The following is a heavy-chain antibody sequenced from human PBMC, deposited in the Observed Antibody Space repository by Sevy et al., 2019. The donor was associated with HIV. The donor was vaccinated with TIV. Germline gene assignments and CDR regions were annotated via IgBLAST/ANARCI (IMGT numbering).Heavy chain of an antibody. Sequence: GGSLRLSCAASGFTFSSYAMSWVRQAPGKGLEWVSSLSGSGGSTYYADTVKGRFTISRDNSKNTVYLQMNSLRAEDTAVDYCAKSRQGWELLDAFDIWGQGTMVTVSS. CDR1: GFTFSSYA. V-gene: IGHV3-23*01. D-gene: IGHD1-26*01. CDR2: LSGSGGST. J-gene: IGHJ3*02. CDR3: AKSRQGWELLDAFDI.